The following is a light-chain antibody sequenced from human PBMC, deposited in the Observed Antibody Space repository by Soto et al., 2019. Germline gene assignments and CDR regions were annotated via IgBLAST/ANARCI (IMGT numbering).Light chain of an antibody. CDR3: QQLKHYPLT. Sequence: DIQLTQTPTFLSASVGDRVTVTCRASQGSPTYLAWYQQKPGKAPRLLIYGVSTLQSGVPSRFSGAGSGTEFTLTITSLQPEDSAIYYCQQLKHYPLTFGQGTRLEIK. CDR2: GVS. CDR1: QGSPTY. V-gene: IGKV1-9*01. J-gene: IGKJ5*01.